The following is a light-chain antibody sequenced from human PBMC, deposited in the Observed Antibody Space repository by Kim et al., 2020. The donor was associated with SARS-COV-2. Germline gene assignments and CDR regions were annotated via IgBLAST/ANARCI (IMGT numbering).Light chain of an antibody. Sequence: SPGEMATPSCRASQSVSSNLAWYQQKPGQAPRLLIYGASTRATGIPARFSGSGSGTEFTLTISSLQSEDFAVYYCQQYNNWPPLTFGQGTKVDIK. CDR3: QQYNNWPPLT. CDR2: GAS. V-gene: IGKV3-15*01. CDR1: QSVSSN. J-gene: IGKJ1*01.